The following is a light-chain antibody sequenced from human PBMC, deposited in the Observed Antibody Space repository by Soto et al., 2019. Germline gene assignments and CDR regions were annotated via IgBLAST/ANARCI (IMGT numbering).Light chain of an antibody. Sequence: QSLLTQPASVSGSPGQSITISCTGTSSDIGGYKYVSWYQQHPGKAPKLMIYEVSNRPSGVSNRFSGYTSGNTASLTISGLQAEDEAYYYCTSYTSSTTLIFGGGTKLTVL. J-gene: IGLJ2*01. CDR3: TSYTSSTTLI. CDR2: EVS. V-gene: IGLV2-14*01. CDR1: SSDIGGYKY.